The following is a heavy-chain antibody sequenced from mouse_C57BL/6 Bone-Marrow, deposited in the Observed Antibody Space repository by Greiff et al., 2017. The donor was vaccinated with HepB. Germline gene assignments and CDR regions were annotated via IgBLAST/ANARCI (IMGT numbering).Heavy chain of an antibody. CDR3: ARELFITTVVGYWYFDV. J-gene: IGHJ1*03. CDR1: GYTFTGYW. D-gene: IGHD1-1*01. V-gene: IGHV1-9*01. CDR2: ILPGSGST. Sequence: QVHVKQPGAELMKPGASVKLSCKATGYTFTGYWIEWVKQRPGHGLEWIGEILPGSGSTNYNEKFKGKATFTADTSSNTAYMQLSSLTTEDSAIYYCARELFITTVVGYWYFDVWGTGTTVTVSS.